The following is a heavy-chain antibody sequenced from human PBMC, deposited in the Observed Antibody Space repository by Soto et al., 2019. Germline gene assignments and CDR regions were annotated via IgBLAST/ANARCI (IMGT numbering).Heavy chain of an antibody. J-gene: IGHJ5*02. CDR3: ACDASYGDYGSIMYNWFDP. V-gene: IGHV4-30-4*01. Sequence: SETLSLTCTVSGGSISSGDYYWSWIRQPPGKGLERIGYIYYSGSTYYKPSLKSRITISVDTSKNQFSLKLSYMTAAETAVYNCACDASYGDYGSIMYNWFDPWGQGTLVTVSS. CDR2: IYYSGST. D-gene: IGHD4-17*01. CDR1: GGSISSGDYY.